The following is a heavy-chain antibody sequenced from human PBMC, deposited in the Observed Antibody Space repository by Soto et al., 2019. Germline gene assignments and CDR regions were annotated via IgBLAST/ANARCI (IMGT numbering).Heavy chain of an antibody. CDR2: ISSTTNYI. CDR1: GFTFTRYS. Sequence: GGSLRLSCAASGFTFTRYSMNWVRQAPGKGLEWVSSISSTTNYIYYGDSMKGRFTISRDNGKNSLYLEMHSLRAEDTAVYYCARESEDLTSNFDYWGQGTLVTISS. V-gene: IGHV3-21*06. J-gene: IGHJ4*02. CDR3: ARESEDLTSNFDY.